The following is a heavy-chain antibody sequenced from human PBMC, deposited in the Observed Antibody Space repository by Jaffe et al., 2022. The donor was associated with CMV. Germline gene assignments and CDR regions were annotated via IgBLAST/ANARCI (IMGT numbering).Heavy chain of an antibody. CDR2: INPSGGST. V-gene: IGHV1-46*01. CDR1: GYTFTSYY. Sequence: QVQLVQSGAEVKKPGASVKVSCKASGYTFTSYYMHWVRQAPGQGLEWMGIINPSGGSTSYAQKFQGRVTMTRDTSTSTVYMELSSLRSEDTAVYYCARAHLPTGYSSSWYSQSWFDPWGQGTLVTVSS. J-gene: IGHJ5*02. CDR3: ARAHLPTGYSSSWYSQSWFDP. D-gene: IGHD6-13*01.